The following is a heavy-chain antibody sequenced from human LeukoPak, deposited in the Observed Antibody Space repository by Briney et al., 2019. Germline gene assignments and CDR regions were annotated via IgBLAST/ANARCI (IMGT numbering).Heavy chain of an antibody. D-gene: IGHD3-22*01. Sequence: PSETLSLTCNVSGGSTSSYYWSWIRQPAGKGLEWIGRMYTSGSTNYNPSLKSRVTMSADTSKNQFSLKLSSVTAADTAVYYCARGGSSGYYYGWGQGTLVTVSS. CDR2: MYTSGST. CDR1: GGSTSSYY. J-gene: IGHJ4*02. V-gene: IGHV4-4*07. CDR3: ARGGSSGYYYG.